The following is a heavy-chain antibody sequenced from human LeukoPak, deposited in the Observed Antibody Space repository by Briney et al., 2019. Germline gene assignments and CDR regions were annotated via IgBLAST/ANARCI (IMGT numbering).Heavy chain of an antibody. CDR1: GYTFTNYA. Sequence: GASVKVSCKAFGYTFTNYAMHCVRQVPGQRLEWMGGINAGNGNTKYSQEFQGRVTISRDTSASTAYMELSSLTSEDMAVYYCARVVKYSSGPLTDLLPYYFDSWGQGPWSPSPQ. V-gene: IGHV1-3*03. CDR3: ARVVKYSSGPLTDLLPYYFDS. J-gene: IGHJ4*02. D-gene: IGHD6-19*01. CDR2: INAGNGNT.